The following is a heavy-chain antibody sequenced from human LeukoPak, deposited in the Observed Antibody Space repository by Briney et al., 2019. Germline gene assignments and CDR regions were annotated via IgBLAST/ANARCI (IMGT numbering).Heavy chain of an antibody. CDR2: ISWNSGSI. V-gene: IGHV3-9*03. D-gene: IGHD6-13*01. CDR3: AKVTGSTAAGPGAFDI. CDR1: GFTFDDYA. Sequence: GGSLRLSCAASGFTFDDYAMHWVRQVPGKGLEWVSGISWNSGSIGYADSVKGRFTISRDNAKKSLYLQMNSLRAEDMALYYCAKVTGSTAAGPGAFDIWGQGTMVTVSS. J-gene: IGHJ3*02.